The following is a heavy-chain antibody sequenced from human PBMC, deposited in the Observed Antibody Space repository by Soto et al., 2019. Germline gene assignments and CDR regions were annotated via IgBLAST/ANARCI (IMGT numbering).Heavy chain of an antibody. Sequence: SSETLSLTCTVSGGSVTSGSYYWSWIRQPPGKRLESIGCIYYSGSTYYNPSLKSRVTISVDTSKNQLSLKLRSVTAADTAFYYCARDCDSSDPAGFDYWGQGILVTVSS. CDR1: GGSVTSGSYY. D-gene: IGHD3-22*01. J-gene: IGHJ4*02. V-gene: IGHV4-39*02. CDR2: IYYSGST. CDR3: ARDCDSSDPAGFDY.